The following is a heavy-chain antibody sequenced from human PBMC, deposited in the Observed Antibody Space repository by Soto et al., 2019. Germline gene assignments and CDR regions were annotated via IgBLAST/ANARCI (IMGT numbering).Heavy chain of an antibody. V-gene: IGHV1-18*01. CDR2: ISAYNGNT. CDR3: ARDRGSRLPRNWFDP. D-gene: IGHD2-2*01. J-gene: IGHJ5*02. Sequence: ASVKVSCKASGYTFTSYGISWVRQAPGQGLEWMGWISAYNGNTNYAQKLQGRVTMTTDTSTSTAYMELRSLRSDDTAVYYCARDRGSRLPRNWFDPWGQGTLVTGSS. CDR1: GYTFTSYG.